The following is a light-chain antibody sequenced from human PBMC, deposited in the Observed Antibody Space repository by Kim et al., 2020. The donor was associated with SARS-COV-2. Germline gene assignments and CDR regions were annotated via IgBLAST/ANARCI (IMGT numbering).Light chain of an antibody. V-gene: IGKV3-20*01. J-gene: IGKJ1*01. CDR3: QQYGSYSWT. CDR1: QSISSSY. CDR2: GAS. Sequence: LSPGERATLSCRASQSISSSYVAWYQHKPGLAPRLLIYGASTRATGIPDRFSGTGSGTDFTLSISSLEPEDSAVYYCQQYGSYSWTFGQGTKVDIK.